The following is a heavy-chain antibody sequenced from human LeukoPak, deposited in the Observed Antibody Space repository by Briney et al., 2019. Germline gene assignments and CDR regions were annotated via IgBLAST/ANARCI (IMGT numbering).Heavy chain of an antibody. D-gene: IGHD4-11*01. CDR2: ISSSSSYI. J-gene: IGHJ5*02. CDR3: ARVDYSIGWFDP. CDR1: GFTFSSYS. V-gene: IGHV3-21*01. Sequence: PGGSLRISCAASGFTFSSYSMNRVRQAPGKGLEWVSSISSSSSYIYYADSVKGRFTISRDNAKNSLYLQMNSLRAEDTAVYYCARVDYSIGWFDPWGQGTLVTVSS.